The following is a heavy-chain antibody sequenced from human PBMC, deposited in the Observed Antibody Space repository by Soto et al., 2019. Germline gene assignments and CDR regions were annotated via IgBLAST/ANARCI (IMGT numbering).Heavy chain of an antibody. J-gene: IGHJ3*02. CDR3: ARAYCGGDCYSGGFDI. CDR2: IIPVFGTP. D-gene: IGHD2-21*02. Sequence: SVKVSCKASGYSFSSYAITWVRQTPGQGLEWMGGIIPVFGTPSYTQKFQGRVTISADKSTNTASLELRSLRSADTAVYYCARAYCGGDCYSGGFDIWGQGTMVTVSS. V-gene: IGHV1-69*06. CDR1: GYSFSSYA.